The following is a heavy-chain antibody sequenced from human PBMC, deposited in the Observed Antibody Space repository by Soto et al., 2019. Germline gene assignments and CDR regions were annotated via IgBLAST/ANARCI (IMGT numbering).Heavy chain of an antibody. D-gene: IGHD6-13*01. J-gene: IGHJ4*02. CDR2: TYYRSKWNN. Sequence: PSQTLSLTCAISGDSVSSNSAAWNWVRQSPSRGLEWLGRTYYRSKWNNDYAVSVKRRITINPDTSKNQFSLQLNSVTPEDTAVYYCAREGGDSSSWYFVFWGQGTLVTVSS. CDR1: GDSVSSNSAA. V-gene: IGHV6-1*01. CDR3: AREGGDSSSWYFVF.